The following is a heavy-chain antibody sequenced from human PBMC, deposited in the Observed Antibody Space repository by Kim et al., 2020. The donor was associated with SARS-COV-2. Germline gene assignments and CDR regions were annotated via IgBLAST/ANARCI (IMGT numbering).Heavy chain of an antibody. V-gene: IGHV4-31*03. CDR1: GGSISGGGYY. D-gene: IGHD3-10*01. J-gene: IGHJ3*02. CDR3: ARVSVQSLGAFDI. CDR2: IYHSGSF. Sequence: SETLSLTCTVSGGSISGGGYYWSWISQHPGKGLEWIGYIYHSGSFYSNPSLKSRVSMSVDTSTNQFSLNLNSVTAADTGVYYCARVSVQSLGAFDIWGQGTMVTVSS.